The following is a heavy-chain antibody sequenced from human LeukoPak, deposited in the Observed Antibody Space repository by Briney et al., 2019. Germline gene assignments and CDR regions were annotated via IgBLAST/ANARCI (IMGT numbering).Heavy chain of an antibody. D-gene: IGHD3-10*01. CDR1: GFSCSSYW. CDR3: AREGSGSYIQAY. V-gene: IGHV3-7*01. J-gene: IGHJ4*02. Sequence: PGGSLRLSCVGSGFSCSSYWMSWVRQAPGKGLEWVANIKLDGSEKYYVDSVKGRFTISRDNAKNSVYLQMNSQRAEDTAVYYCAREGSGSYIQAYWGQGTLVTVSS. CDR2: IKLDGSEK.